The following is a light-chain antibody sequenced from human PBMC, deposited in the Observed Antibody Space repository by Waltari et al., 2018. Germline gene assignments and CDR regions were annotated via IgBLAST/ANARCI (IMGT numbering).Light chain of an antibody. CDR3: QHFNSAPFT. CDR1: QGISNY. J-gene: IGKJ3*01. V-gene: IGKV1-27*01. Sequence: EIQMTQSPSSLSASVGDRVTITCRASQGISNYLAWYQQKPGRSPKLLIYTASTLQSGVPSRFSGSGSGTDFTLTISSLQPDDVATYYCQHFNSAPFTFGPGTKVDIK. CDR2: TAS.